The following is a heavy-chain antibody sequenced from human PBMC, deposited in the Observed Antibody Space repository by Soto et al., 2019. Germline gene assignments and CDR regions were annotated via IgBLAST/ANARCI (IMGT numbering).Heavy chain of an antibody. V-gene: IGHV3-30-3*01. CDR1: GFTFSSYA. Sequence: QVQLVESGGGVVQPGRSLRLSCAASGFTFSSYAMHWVRQAPGKGLEWVAVISYDGSNKYYADSVKGRFTISRDNSKNTLYLQMNSLRAEDTAVYYCARAPADYYDSSGYYYFTPFFFYYWGQGTLVTVSS. CDR3: ARAPADYYDSSGYYYFTPFFFYY. D-gene: IGHD3-22*01. J-gene: IGHJ4*02. CDR2: ISYDGSNK.